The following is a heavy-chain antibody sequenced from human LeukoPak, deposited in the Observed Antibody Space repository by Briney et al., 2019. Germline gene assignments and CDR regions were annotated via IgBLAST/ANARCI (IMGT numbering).Heavy chain of an antibody. J-gene: IGHJ4*02. CDR1: GFTFSSYG. V-gene: IGHV3-30*03. CDR3: ARGGSQGSDSYYFDY. Sequence: SGGSLRLSCAASGFTFSSYGMHWVRQAPGKGLEWVAVISYDGSNKYYADSVKGRFTISRDNSKNTLYLQVNSLRAEDTAVYYCARGGSQGSDSYYFDYWGQGTLVTVSS. D-gene: IGHD3-10*01. CDR2: ISYDGSNK.